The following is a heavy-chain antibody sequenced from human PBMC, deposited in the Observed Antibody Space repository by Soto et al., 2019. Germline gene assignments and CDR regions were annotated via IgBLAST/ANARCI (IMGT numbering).Heavy chain of an antibody. D-gene: IGHD2-8*01. V-gene: IGHV4-39*01. CDR2: TSYSDGS. Sequence: SETLSLTCTVSGGSISSRGSMSGRSFYWGWMRQPPGKGLEWIASTSYSDGSFYNSSLKSRLTISVDTSKNQFSLSLRSVTAADTAVYYCAIHRTFWPFDYWGQGTVVTVSS. CDR1: GGSISSRGSMSGRSFY. CDR3: AIHRTFWPFDY. J-gene: IGHJ4*02.